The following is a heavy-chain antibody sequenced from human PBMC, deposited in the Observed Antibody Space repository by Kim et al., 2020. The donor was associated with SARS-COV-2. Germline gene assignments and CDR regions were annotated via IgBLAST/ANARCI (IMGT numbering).Heavy chain of an antibody. D-gene: IGHD5-12*01. J-gene: IGHJ6*03. Sequence: GGSRRLSCTASGFTFGDYAMSWVRQAPGKGLEWVGFIRSKAYGGTTEYAASVKGRFTISRDDSKSIAYLQMNSLKTEDTAVYYCTRAHNIGRWAYYYYYYMDVWGKGTTVTVSS. CDR3: TRAHNIGRWAYYYYYYMDV. V-gene: IGHV3-49*04. CDR2: IRSKAYGGTT. CDR1: GFTFGDYA.